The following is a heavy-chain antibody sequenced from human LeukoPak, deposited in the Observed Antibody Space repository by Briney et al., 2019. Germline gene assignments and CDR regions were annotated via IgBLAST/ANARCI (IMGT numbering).Heavy chain of an antibody. V-gene: IGHV3-43D*03. D-gene: IGHD4-23*01. CDR1: GFTFDDYA. CDR2: ISWDGGST. CDR3: AKSPTTVVTIEQLYPTAYYYYYYMDV. J-gene: IGHJ6*03. Sequence: PGGSLRLSCAASGFTFDDYAMHWVRQAPGKGLEWVSLISWDGGSTYYADSVKGRFTISRDNSKNSLYLQMNSLRAEDTALYYCAKSPTTVVTIEQLYPTAYYYYYYMDVWGKGTTVTISS.